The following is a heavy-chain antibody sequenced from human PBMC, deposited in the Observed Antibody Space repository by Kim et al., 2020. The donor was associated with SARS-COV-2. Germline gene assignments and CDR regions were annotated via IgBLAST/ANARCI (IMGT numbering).Heavy chain of an antibody. D-gene: IGHD6-6*01. V-gene: IGHV3-23*01. CDR3: AKDGSIAARWENYYYYGMDV. CDR1: GFTFSSYA. J-gene: IGHJ6*02. CDR2: ISGSGGST. Sequence: GGSLRLSCAASGFTFSSYAMSWVRQAPGKGLEWVSAISGSGGSTYYADSVKGRFTISRDNSKNTLYLQMNSLRAEDTAVYYCAKDGSIAARWENYYYYGMDVWGQGTTVTVSS.